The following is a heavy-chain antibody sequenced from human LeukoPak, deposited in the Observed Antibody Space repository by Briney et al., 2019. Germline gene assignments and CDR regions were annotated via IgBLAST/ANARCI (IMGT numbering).Heavy chain of an antibody. J-gene: IGHJ4*02. CDR1: GYTFTSYG. CDR2: ISAYNGNT. V-gene: IGHV1-18*01. CDR3: ARDQVVRGVIPGRSLPAAGRNFDY. Sequence: GASGKVSCKASGYTFTSYGISWVRQAPGQGLEWMGWISAYNGNTNYAQKLQGRVTMTTDTSTSTAYMELRSLRSDDTAVYYCARDQVVRGVIPGRSLPAAGRNFDYWGQGTLVTVSS. D-gene: IGHD3-10*01.